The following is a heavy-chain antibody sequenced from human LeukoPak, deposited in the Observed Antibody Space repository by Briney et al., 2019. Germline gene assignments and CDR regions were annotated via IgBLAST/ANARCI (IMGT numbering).Heavy chain of an antibody. D-gene: IGHD3-22*01. CDR3: ARRGYYDSSGYTDY. Sequence: SETLSLTCTVSGGSISSSSYYWGWIRQPPGKGLEWIGSIYYSGSTYYNPSLKSRVTISVDTSKNQFSLKLGSVTAADTAVYYCARRGYYDSSGYTDYWGQGTLVTVSS. V-gene: IGHV4-39*01. J-gene: IGHJ4*02. CDR2: IYYSGST. CDR1: GGSISSSSYY.